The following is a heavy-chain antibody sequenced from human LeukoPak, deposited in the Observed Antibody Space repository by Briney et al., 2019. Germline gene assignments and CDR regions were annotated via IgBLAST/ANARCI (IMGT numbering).Heavy chain of an antibody. J-gene: IGHJ6*02. CDR3: ARSNPYYYYGMDV. V-gene: IGHV4-34*01. Sequence: SETLSLTCAVYGGSFSGYYWSWIRQPPGKGLEWIGEINHSGSTNYNPSLKSRVTISVYTSKNQFSLKLSSVTAADTAVYYCARSNPYYYYGMDVWGQGTTVTVSS. CDR2: INHSGST. CDR1: GGSFSGYY.